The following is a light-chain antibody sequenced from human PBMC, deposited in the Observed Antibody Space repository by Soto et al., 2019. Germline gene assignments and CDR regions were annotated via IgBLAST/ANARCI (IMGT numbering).Light chain of an antibody. V-gene: IGLV2-8*01. CDR3: SSFTGSNNLYV. CDR1: SSDIGGYNY. Sequence: SVLTQPPSASGSPGQSVTISCTGTSSDIGGYNYVSWYQQHPGKAPKLMIYEVTKRPSGVPDRFSASRSGNTASLTVSGLQAEDEADYYCSSFTGSNNLYVFGTGTKLTVL. CDR2: EVT. J-gene: IGLJ1*01.